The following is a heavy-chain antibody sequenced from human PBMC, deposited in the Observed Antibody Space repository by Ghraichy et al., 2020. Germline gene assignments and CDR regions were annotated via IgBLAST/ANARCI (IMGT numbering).Heavy chain of an antibody. V-gene: IGHV1-2*04. D-gene: IGHD6-19*01. Sequence: ASVKVSCKASGYTFTGYYMHWVRQAPGQGLEWMGWINPNSGGTNYAQKFQGWVTMTRDTSISTAYMELSRLRSDDTAVYYCARTLAGTPLGPLYGMDVWGQGTTVTVSS. CDR1: GYTFTGYY. CDR2: INPNSGGT. J-gene: IGHJ6*02. CDR3: ARTLAGTPLGPLYGMDV.